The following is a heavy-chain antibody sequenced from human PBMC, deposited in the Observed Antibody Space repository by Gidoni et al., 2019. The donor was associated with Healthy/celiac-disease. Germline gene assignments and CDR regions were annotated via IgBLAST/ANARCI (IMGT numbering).Heavy chain of an antibody. CDR1: GYTFTGYY. V-gene: IGHV1-2*02. CDR3: ARDGEFAY. Sequence: QVQLVQSGAEVKKPGASVKVSCKSSGYTFTGYYMHWLRQAPGQGLEWMGWINPNSGDTNYAQKFQGRVTMTRDTSISTAYMELSRLRSDDTAVYYCARDGEFAYWGQGTLVTVSS. J-gene: IGHJ4*02. D-gene: IGHD3-10*01. CDR2: INPNSGDT.